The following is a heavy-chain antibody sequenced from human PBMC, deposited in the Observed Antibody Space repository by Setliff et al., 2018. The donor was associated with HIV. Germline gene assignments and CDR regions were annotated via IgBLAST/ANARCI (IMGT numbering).Heavy chain of an antibody. CDR1: GASIISYY. CDR2: FHYDGSA. Sequence: PSETLSLTCTISGASIISYYWNWFRQPPGRGLEWIGYFHYDGSAKYNPSLKSRVAISAGTSKYHFSLTLRSVTAADTAVYYCARDPGSSFYNYKFLDTWGKGTTVTVSS. V-gene: IGHV4-59*01. J-gene: IGHJ6*04. D-gene: IGHD3-16*01. CDR3: ARDPGSSFYNYKFLDT.